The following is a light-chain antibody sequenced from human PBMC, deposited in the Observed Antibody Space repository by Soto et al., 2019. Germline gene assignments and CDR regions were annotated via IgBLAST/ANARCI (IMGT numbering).Light chain of an antibody. Sequence: DIVLTQSPDSLAVSLGERATINCKSSQSVLYSSNNMNYLAWYQQKPGQAPRLLIYDASNRATGIPARFSGSGSGTDFTLTISSLEPEDFAVYYCQQRSNWWTFGQGTKVDIK. CDR1: QSVLYSSNNMNY. CDR3: QQRSNWWT. V-gene: IGKV4-1*01. CDR2: DAS. J-gene: IGKJ1*01.